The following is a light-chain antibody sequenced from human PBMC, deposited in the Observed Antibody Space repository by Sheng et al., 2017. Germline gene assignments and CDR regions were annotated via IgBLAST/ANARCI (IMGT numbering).Light chain of an antibody. V-gene: IGLV2-14*03. CDR1: SSDVGGYNY. CDR3: SSYTSSSTWV. CDR2: DVS. J-gene: IGLJ3*02. Sequence: QSALTQPASVSGSPGQSITISCTGTSSDVGGYNYVSWYQQHPGKGPKVIIYDVSHRPSGVSNRFSGSKSGNTASLTISGLQAEDEAYYHCSSYTSSSTWVFGGGTKLTVL.